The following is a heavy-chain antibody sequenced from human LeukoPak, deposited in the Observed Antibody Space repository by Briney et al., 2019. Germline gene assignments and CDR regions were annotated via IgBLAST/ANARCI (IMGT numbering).Heavy chain of an antibody. D-gene: IGHD1-7*01. CDR1: GYTFTSYD. J-gene: IGHJ5*02. CDR3: ARPSRKYNWNYIS. CDR2: MNPNSGNT. Sequence: AASVKVSCKASGYTFTSYDINWVRQATGQGLEWMGWMNPNSGNTGYAQKFQGRVAMTRNTFISTAYMELSSLRSEDTAVYYCARPSRKYNWNYISWGQGTLVTVSS. V-gene: IGHV1-8*01.